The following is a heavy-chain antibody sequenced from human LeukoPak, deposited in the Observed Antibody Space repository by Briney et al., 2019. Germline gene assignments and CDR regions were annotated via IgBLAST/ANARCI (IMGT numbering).Heavy chain of an antibody. CDR1: GGSLSGYY. D-gene: IGHD3-22*01. Sequence: LSLTCAVYGGSLSGYYWSWIRQPPGKGLEWVAVIWYDGSNKYYADSVKGRFTISRDNSKNTLYLQMNSLRAEDTAVYYCARDLDDSSGYPIWGQGTLVTVSS. V-gene: IGHV3-33*08. CDR2: IWYDGSNK. J-gene: IGHJ4*02. CDR3: ARDLDDSSGYPI.